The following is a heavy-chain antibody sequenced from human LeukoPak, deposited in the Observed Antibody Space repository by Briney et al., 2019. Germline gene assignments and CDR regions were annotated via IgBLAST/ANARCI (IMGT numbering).Heavy chain of an antibody. V-gene: IGHV3-66*02. CDR3: ACSRRRGYSYGFFPLDY. CDR1: GFTVRSNY. D-gene: IGHD5-18*01. Sequence: GGSLRLSCAASGFTVRSNYMSWVRQAPGKGLEWVSVIYSGGSTYYADSVKGRFTISRDNSKNTLYLQMNSLRAEDTAVYYCACSRRRGYSYGFFPLDYWGQGTLVTVSS. CDR2: IYSGGST. J-gene: IGHJ4*02.